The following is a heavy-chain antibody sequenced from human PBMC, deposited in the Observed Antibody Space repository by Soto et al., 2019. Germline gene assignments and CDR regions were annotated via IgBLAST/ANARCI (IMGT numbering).Heavy chain of an antibody. CDR1: GGSISSGGYY. CDR3: ASRGGGKGPYGMDV. D-gene: IGHD2-15*01. V-gene: IGHV4-31*03. Sequence: QVQLQESGPGLVKPSQTLSLTCTVSGGSISSGGYYWSWIRQHPGKGLEWIGYIYYSGSTYYNPSLKSRGTISVDTSKHQSSLKLSSVTAADTAVYYCASRGGGKGPYGMDVWGQGTTVTVSS. CDR2: IYYSGST. J-gene: IGHJ6*02.